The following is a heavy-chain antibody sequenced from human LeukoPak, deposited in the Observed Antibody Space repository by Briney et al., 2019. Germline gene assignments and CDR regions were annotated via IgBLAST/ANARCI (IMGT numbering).Heavy chain of an antibody. CDR3: ARDRGGADDFWSGYYTGYFDY. CDR2: ISSSSSTI. J-gene: IGHJ4*02. Sequence: GGSLRLSCAASGFTFSIYSMNSVRHAPGEGLEGVSYISSSSSTIYYADSVTGRFTISRDNAKNLLYLQMNSLRAEDTALHCGARDRGGADDFWSGYYTGYFDYWGQGTLVTVSS. D-gene: IGHD3-3*01. CDR1: GFTFSIYS. V-gene: IGHV3-48*01.